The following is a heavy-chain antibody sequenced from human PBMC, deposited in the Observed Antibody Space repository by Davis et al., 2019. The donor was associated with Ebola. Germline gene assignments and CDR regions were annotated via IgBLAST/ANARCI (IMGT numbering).Heavy chain of an antibody. CDR1: GGSISSSSYY. CDR3: ARGPFNYYYYYGMDV. J-gene: IGHJ6*02. Sequence: MPSETLSLTCTVSGGSISSSSYYWGWIRQPPGKGLEWIGSIYYSGSTYYNPSLKSRVTISVDTSKNQFSLKLSSVTAADTAVYYCARGPFNYYYYYGMDVWGQGTTVTVSS. V-gene: IGHV4-39*01. CDR2: IYYSGST.